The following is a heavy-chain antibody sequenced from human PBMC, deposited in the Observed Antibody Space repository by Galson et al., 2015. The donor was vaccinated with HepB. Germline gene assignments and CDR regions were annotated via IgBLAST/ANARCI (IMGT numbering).Heavy chain of an antibody. D-gene: IGHD5-24*01. CDR3: VSGLGVEMTTGKSFDI. CDR2: VGFSSSYI. J-gene: IGHJ3*02. Sequence: SLRLSCAASGLTFSSYNMNWVRQAPGKGLEWVSSVGFSSSYIYYVDSVKGRFTISRDDAKNSLYLQMSNLRAEDTAVYYCVSGLGVEMTTGKSFDIWGQGTMVTVSS. V-gene: IGHV3-21*01. CDR1: GLTFSSYN.